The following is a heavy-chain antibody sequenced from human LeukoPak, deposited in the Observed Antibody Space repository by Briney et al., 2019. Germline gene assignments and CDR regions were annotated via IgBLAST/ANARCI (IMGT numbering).Heavy chain of an antibody. CDR2: MNPNSGDT. Sequence: ASVKVSCKASRYTFTSYDINWVRQATGQGLEWMGWMNPNSGDTGYAQKFQGRVTMTMNTSISTAYMELSSLRSEDTAVYYCARVGIAGGFDIWGQGTMVTVSS. CDR1: RYTFTSYD. V-gene: IGHV1-8*01. D-gene: IGHD6-13*01. CDR3: ARVGIAGGFDI. J-gene: IGHJ3*02.